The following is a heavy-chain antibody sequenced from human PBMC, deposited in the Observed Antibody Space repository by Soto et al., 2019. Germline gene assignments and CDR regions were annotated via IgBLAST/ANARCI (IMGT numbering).Heavy chain of an antibody. CDR1: GFIFSNYD. CDR2: ISNSGNTI. Sequence: LILSCTASGFIFSNYDMIWIRHATWKGLEWISYISNSGNTIYVADSMRGRFTISRDNAKNSLFLQMNSLRADDTAVYYCARDIDNRDYYYGLDVWGQGTTVTVSS. D-gene: IGHD1-20*01. V-gene: IGHV3-11*04. CDR3: ARDIDNRDYYYGLDV. J-gene: IGHJ6*02.